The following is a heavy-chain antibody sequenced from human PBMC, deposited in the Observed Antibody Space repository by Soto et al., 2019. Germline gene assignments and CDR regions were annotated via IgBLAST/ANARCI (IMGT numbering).Heavy chain of an antibody. J-gene: IGHJ5*01. CDR1: GGSCSCHS. CDR2: INHSGRV. CDR3: STRAYDTNGYYRFDP. D-gene: IGHD3-22*01. V-gene: IGHV4-34*01. Sequence: SETLSLTCAVYGGSCSCHSWTWIRQSPGKGLEWIGDINHSGRVNYSPSLKSRVTISLDTSKNQFSLTLSAVTAADTAMYYCSTRAYDTNGYYRFDPWGQGTLVTVSS.